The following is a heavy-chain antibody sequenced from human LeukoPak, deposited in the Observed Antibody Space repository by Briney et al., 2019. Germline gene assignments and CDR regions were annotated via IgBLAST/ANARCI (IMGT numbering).Heavy chain of an antibody. CDR2: ISYDGSNK. CDR1: GFTFSSYG. V-gene: IGHV3-30*18. J-gene: IGHJ4*02. CDR3: AKDNAPSFDY. Sequence: TGGSLRLSCAASGFTFSSYGMHWVRQAPGKGLEWVAVISYDGSNKYYADSVKGRFTISRGNSKNTLYLQMNSLRAEDTAVYYCAKDNAPSFDYWGQGTLVTVSS.